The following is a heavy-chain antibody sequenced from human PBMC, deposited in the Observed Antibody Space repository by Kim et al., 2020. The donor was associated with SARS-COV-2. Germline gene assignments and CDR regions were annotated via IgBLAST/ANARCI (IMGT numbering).Heavy chain of an antibody. V-gene: IGHV1-18*01. D-gene: IGHD6-19*01. CDR3: ARDRVAVAGSHYYYYGMDV. CDR2: ISAYNGNT. Sequence: ASVKDSCKASGYTFTSYGISWVRQAPGQGLEWMGWISAYNGNTNYAQKLQGRVTMTTDTSTSTAYMELRSLRSDDTAVYYCARDRVAVAGSHYYYYGMDVWGQGTTVTVSS. CDR1: GYTFTSYG. J-gene: IGHJ6*02.